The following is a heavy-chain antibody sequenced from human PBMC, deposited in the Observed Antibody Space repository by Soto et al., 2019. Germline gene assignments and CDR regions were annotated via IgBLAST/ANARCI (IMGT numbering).Heavy chain of an antibody. CDR3: ARRQTGSYYYYGMDV. Sequence: ASVKVSCKASGYTFTGYYMHWVRQAPGQGLEWMGWINPNSGGTNYAQKFQGRVTMTRDTSISTAYMELSRLRSDDTAVYYCARRQTGSYYYYGMDVWGQGTTVTSP. J-gene: IGHJ6*02. CDR2: INPNSGGT. CDR1: GYTFTGYY. V-gene: IGHV1-2*02.